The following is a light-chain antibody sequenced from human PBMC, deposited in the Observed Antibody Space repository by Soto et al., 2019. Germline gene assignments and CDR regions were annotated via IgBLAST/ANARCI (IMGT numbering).Light chain of an antibody. CDR2: GAS. CDR3: QQYFEWPPMT. Sequence: VMTQSPATLSVSPGERATLSCWASETVATNLACYQQKPGQAPRLLISGASTRAAGISDRFRGSGSGTKFTLTISSLRSEDSAIYYCQQYFEWPPMTFGQGTKVEI. CDR1: ETVATN. J-gene: IGKJ1*01. V-gene: IGKV3-15*01.